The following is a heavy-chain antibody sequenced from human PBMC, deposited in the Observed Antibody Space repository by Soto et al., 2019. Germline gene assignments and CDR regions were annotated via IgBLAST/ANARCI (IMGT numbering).Heavy chain of an antibody. CDR2: LWRDGSKV. D-gene: IGHD6-19*01. Sequence: PGGSPRLSCAASGFTFSDYDMHWVRQAPGKRLEWVAVLWRDGSKVYYADSVKGRFTISRDNSKNTLYLQMNSLRVEDTAVYYCARDGTGWTGGDHWGQGTLVTVSS. V-gene: IGHV3-33*01. J-gene: IGHJ4*02. CDR1: GFTFSDYD. CDR3: ARDGTGWTGGDH.